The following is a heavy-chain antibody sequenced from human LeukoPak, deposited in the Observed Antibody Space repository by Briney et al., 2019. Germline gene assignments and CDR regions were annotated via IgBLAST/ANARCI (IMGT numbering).Heavy chain of an antibody. D-gene: IGHD2-21*02. CDR2: IRYDGSNK. CDR3: AKEGGMVTDY. Sequence: GGSLRLSCAASGFTFSSYGMHWVRQAPGKGLEWVAFIRYDGSNKYCADSVKGRFTISRDNSKNTLYLQMNSLRAEDTAVYYCAKEGGMVTDYWGQGTLVTVSS. V-gene: IGHV3-30*02. J-gene: IGHJ4*02. CDR1: GFTFSSYG.